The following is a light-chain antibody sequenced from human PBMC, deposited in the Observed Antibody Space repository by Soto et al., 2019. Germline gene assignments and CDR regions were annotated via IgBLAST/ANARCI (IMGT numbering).Light chain of an antibody. CDR1: SSDVGGYNY. CDR2: EVI. V-gene: IGLV2-8*01. CDR3: SSYAGSNNYVL. J-gene: IGLJ2*01. Sequence: QSALTQPPSASGSPGQSVTISCTGTSSDVGGYNYVSWYQQHPGKAPKLMIYEVIKRPSGVPDRFSGSKSGNMASLTVSGLQAEDEADYYCSSYAGSNNYVLFGGGTKLTVL.